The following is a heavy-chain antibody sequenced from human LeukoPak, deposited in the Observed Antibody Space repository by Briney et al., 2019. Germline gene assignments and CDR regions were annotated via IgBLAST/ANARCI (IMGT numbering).Heavy chain of an antibody. CDR1: GGSISSGDYY. D-gene: IGHD6-6*01. V-gene: IGHV4-61*08. CDR3: ARVDVGSSRGYYFDY. Sequence: PSETLSLTCTVSGGSISSGDYYWSWIRQPPGKGLEWIGYIYYSGSTNYNPSLKSRVTISVDRSKNQFSLKLSSVTAADTAVYYCARVDVGSSRGYYFDYWGQGTLVTVSS. CDR2: IYYSGST. J-gene: IGHJ4*02.